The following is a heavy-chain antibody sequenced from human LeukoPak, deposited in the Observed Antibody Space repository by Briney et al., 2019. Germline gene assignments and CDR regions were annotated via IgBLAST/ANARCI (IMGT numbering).Heavy chain of an antibody. J-gene: IGHJ5*02. Sequence: SLRLSCAASGFTFSSYAMHWVRQAPGKGLEWVAVISYDGSNKYYADSVKGRFTISRDNSKNTLYLQMNSLRAEDTAVYYCARGEVPAAISWFDPWGQGTLVTVSS. CDR2: ISYDGSNK. CDR3: ARGEVPAAISWFDP. V-gene: IGHV3-30*04. CDR1: GFTFSSYA. D-gene: IGHD2-2*01.